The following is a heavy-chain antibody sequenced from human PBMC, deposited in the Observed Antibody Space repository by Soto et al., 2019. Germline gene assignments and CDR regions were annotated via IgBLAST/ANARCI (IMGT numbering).Heavy chain of an antibody. CDR1: GFTFSSYG. J-gene: IGHJ6*02. CDR2: IWYDGSNK. V-gene: IGHV3-33*01. Sequence: QVQLVESGGGVVQPGRSLRLSCAASGFTFSSYGMHWVRQAPGKGLEWVAVIWYDGSNKYYADSVKGRFTISRDNSKNTLYLQMNSLRAEDTAVYYCARASAAAGPYYGMDVWGQGTTVTVSS. D-gene: IGHD6-13*01. CDR3: ARASAAAGPYYGMDV.